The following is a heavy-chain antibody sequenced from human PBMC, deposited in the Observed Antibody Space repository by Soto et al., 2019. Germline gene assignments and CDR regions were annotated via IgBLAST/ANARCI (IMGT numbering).Heavy chain of an antibody. CDR1: GGSISSSSYY. D-gene: IGHD2-2*01. J-gene: IGHJ5*02. CDR3: ARDQKYQLLGRWFDP. CDR2: IYYSGST. Sequence: SETLSLTCTVSGGSISSSSYYWGWIRQPPGKGLEWIGSIYYSGSTYYNPPLKSRVTISVDTSKNQFSLKLSSVTAADTAVYYCARDQKYQLLGRWFDPWGQGTLVTVSS. V-gene: IGHV4-39*07.